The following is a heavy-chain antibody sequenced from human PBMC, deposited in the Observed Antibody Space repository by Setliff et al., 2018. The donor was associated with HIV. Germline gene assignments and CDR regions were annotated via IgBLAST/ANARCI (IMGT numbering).Heavy chain of an antibody. CDR3: ARAQSDCSGGSCGSYFDY. Sequence: PSETLSLTCTVSGGSISSSSYYWGWIRQPPGKGLEWIGVIYYSGSTNYNPSLKSRVTISVDTSKNQFSLKLSSVTAADTAGYYCARAQSDCSGGSCGSYFDYWGQGTLVTVSS. CDR1: GGSISSSSYY. CDR2: IYYSGST. D-gene: IGHD2-15*01. V-gene: IGHV4-61*05. J-gene: IGHJ4*02.